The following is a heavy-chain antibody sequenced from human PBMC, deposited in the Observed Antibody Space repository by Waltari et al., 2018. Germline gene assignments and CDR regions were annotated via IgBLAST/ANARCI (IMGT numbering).Heavy chain of an antibody. D-gene: IGHD6-13*01. CDR1: GGSISSYY. Sequence: QVQLQESGPGLVKPSETLSLTCTVSGGSISSYYWSWIRQPAGKGLEWVGRIYSSENTNYHPSLKSRVTMSVDTSKNQFSLKLSSVTAADTAVYYCARDSKLPSQQLVNRYYYYMDVWGTGTTVTISS. CDR3: ARDSKLPSQQLVNRYYYYMDV. J-gene: IGHJ6*03. V-gene: IGHV4-4*07. CDR2: IYSSENT.